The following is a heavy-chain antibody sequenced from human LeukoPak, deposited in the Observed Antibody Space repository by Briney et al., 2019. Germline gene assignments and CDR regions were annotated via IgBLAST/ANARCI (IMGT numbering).Heavy chain of an antibody. D-gene: IGHD2-2*01. V-gene: IGHV3-33*01. CDR2: IWYDGSNK. CDR3: ARGVVPAAMEDYYYGMDV. Sequence: GGSLRLSCAASGFTFSSYGMHWVRQAPGKGLEWVAAIWYDGSNKYYADSVKGRFTISRDNSKNTLYLQMNSLRAEDTAVYYCARGVVPAAMEDYYYGMDVWGQGTTVTVSS. J-gene: IGHJ6*02. CDR1: GFTFSSYG.